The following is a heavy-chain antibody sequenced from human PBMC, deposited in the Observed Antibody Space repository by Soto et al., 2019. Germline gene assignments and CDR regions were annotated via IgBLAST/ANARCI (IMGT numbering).Heavy chain of an antibody. J-gene: IGHJ6*03. CDR1: EGTIGDLGGC. CDR2: IYYSGST. CDR3: AGPGIMDV. V-gene: IGHV4-31*02. Sequence: TICLSRTVAEGTIGDLGGCWSWIRQHPGKGLEWIGYIYYSGSTYYNPSLKSRVTISVDTSKNQFSLKLSSVTAADTAVYYCAGPGIMDVWGKGTTVTVSS. D-gene: IGHD6-13*01.